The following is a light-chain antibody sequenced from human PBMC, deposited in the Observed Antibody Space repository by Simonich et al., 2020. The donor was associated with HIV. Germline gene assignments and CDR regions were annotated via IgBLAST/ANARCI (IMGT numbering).Light chain of an antibody. CDR1: SSDVGGHNY. J-gene: IGLJ2*01. CDR3: SSYTSGPTYVV. V-gene: IGLV2-11*01. CDR2: DVS. Sequence: QSALTQPRSVSGSPGQSVTISCTGTSSDVGGHNYVSWYQQHPGKAPKLMIYDVSKRPSGVSSRFSGSKSGNTASLTISGLQAEDESDYYCSSYTSGPTYVVFGGGTKLTVL.